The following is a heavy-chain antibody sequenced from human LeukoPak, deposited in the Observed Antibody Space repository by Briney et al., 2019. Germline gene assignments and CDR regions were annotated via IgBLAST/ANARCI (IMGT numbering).Heavy chain of an antibody. CDR1: GGSISSYY. V-gene: IGHV4-4*07. CDR2: IYTSGST. CDR3: ARDRPFKSGSWYMDV. Sequence: PSETLSLTCTVSGGSISSYYWSSIRQPAGKGLEWIGRIYTSGSTNYNPSLKSRVTMSVDTSKNQFSLKLSSVTAADTAVYYCARDRPFKSGSWYMDVWGKGTTVTVSS. J-gene: IGHJ6*03. D-gene: IGHD5-12*01.